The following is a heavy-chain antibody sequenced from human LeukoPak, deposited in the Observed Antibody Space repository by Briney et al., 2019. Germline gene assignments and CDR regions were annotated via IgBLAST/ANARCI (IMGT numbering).Heavy chain of an antibody. D-gene: IGHD4-23*01. CDR3: AKVNGGMGY. V-gene: IGHV3-48*01. Sequence: GSLRLSCAASGFTFSSYSMNWVRQAPGKGLEWVSYISSSSSTIYYADSVKGRFTISRDNSKNTLYLQMNSLRAEDTAVYYCAKVNGGMGYWGQGTLVTVSS. CDR1: GFTFSSYS. J-gene: IGHJ4*02. CDR2: ISSSSSTI.